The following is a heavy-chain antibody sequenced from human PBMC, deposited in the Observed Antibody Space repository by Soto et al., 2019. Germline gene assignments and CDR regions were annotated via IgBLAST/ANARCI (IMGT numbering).Heavy chain of an antibody. V-gene: IGHV1-69*13. CDR3: ARVGRVGATYDY. D-gene: IGHD1-26*01. J-gene: IGHJ4*02. CDR2: IIPIFGTA. CDR1: GGTFSSYA. Sequence: SVKVSCKASGGTFSSYAISWVRQAPGQGLEWMGGIIPIFGTANYAQKFQGRVTITADESTSTAYMELSSLRSEDTAVYYCARVGRVGATYDYWGQGALVTVSS.